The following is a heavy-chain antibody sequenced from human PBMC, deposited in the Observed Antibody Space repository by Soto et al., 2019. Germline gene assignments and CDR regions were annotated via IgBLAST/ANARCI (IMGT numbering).Heavy chain of an antibody. D-gene: IGHD2-15*01. J-gene: IGHJ6*02. Sequence: ASVKVSCKASGGTFSSYAISWVRQAPGQGLEWMGGIIPIFGTANYAQKFQGRVTITADESTSTAYMELSSLRSEDTAVYYCARDRSIVVVVAATDYYYYGMDVWGQGTTVTVSS. V-gene: IGHV1-69*13. CDR3: ARDRSIVVVVAATDYYYYGMDV. CDR2: IIPIFGTA. CDR1: GGTFSSYA.